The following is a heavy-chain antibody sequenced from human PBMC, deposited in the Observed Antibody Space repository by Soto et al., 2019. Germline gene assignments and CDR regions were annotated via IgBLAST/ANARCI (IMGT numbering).Heavy chain of an antibody. Sequence: EVQLVESGGGLVQPGASLRLSCAASGLTFRSYWMHWVRQAPGKGLVWVSRFNTDWSVAMYVDSVKGRGTISRDNAKNSLYLRMNSLRAEDTAVYYCVRDLQLWRLDSWGRGTLVTVSS. CDR3: VRDLQLWRLDS. J-gene: IGHJ4*02. CDR2: FNTDWSVA. V-gene: IGHV3-74*03. D-gene: IGHD2-21*01. CDR1: GLTFRSYW.